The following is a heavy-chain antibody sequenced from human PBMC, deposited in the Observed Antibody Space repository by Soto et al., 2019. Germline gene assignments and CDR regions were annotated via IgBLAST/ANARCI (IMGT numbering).Heavy chain of an antibody. V-gene: IGHV4-30-4*01. D-gene: IGHD2-21*02. CDR3: ASLVVTAHNWFDP. CDR1: GGSISGGDYY. J-gene: IGHJ5*02. CDR2: IYYSGST. Sequence: QVQLQESGPGLVKPSQTLSLTCTVSGGSISGGDYYWSWIRQPPGKGLEWIGYIYYSGSTYYNPSLKSRVTISVDTSKNQFSLKLSSVTAADTAVYYCASLVVTAHNWFDPWGQGTLVTVSS.